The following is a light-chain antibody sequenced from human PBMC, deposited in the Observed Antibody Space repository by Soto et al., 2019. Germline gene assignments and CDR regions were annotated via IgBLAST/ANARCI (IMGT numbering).Light chain of an antibody. V-gene: IGKV3-15*01. CDR1: QSVRRK. J-gene: IGKJ5*01. CDR2: GAS. Sequence: LMTQSPATLSVSPGERVTLSCRASQSVRRKLAWYQQKPGQSPRLLIYGASTRATGIPARFSGSGSGTEFTLTISSLKSEDFAVYYCQQYNNWHTITFGQGTRLEIK. CDR3: QQYNNWHTIT.